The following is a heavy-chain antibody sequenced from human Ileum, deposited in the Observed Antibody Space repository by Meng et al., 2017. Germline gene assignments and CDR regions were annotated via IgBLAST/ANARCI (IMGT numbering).Heavy chain of an antibody. CDR3: ARGVVSGSHYNTY. CDR1: GGSISSSIW. D-gene: IGHD3-10*01. Sequence: QVQLRESGPALVKPSGTLSLTCAVSGGSISSSIWWSWVRQPPEKGLEWIGEIHHSGTTNYSPSLKSRLTISVDKSKNQFSLKLQSVTAADTAVYFCARGVVSGSHYNTYWGQGILVTVSS. J-gene: IGHJ4*02. CDR2: IHHSGTT. V-gene: IGHV4-4*02.